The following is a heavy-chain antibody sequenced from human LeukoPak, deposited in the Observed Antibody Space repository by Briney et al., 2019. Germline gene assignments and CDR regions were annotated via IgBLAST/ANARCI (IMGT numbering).Heavy chain of an antibody. V-gene: IGHV1-2*02. Sequence: ASVKVSCKASGYTFTGYYMHWVRQAPGQGLEWMGWINPNSGGTNYAQKFQGRVTMTRDTSISTAYMELSRLRSDDTAVYYCARVITMVRGAIDLDYWGQGTLVAVSS. D-gene: IGHD3-10*01. CDR2: INPNSGGT. CDR1: GYTFTGYY. J-gene: IGHJ4*02. CDR3: ARVITMVRGAIDLDY.